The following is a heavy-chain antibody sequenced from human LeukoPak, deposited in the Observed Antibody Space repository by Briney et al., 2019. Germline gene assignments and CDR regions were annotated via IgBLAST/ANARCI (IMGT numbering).Heavy chain of an antibody. CDR3: ARGSVVVPTAIDH. V-gene: IGHV1-18*01. D-gene: IGHD2-2*01. CDR1: GYTFTSYG. Sequence: ASVKVSCKASGYTFTSYGISWVRQAPGQGLEWMGWISANNGNTNYAQKYQARVTMTTDTSTSTAYMELRRLRSDDTAVYYCARGSVVVPTAIDHWGQGTLVTVSS. J-gene: IGHJ4*02. CDR2: ISANNGNT.